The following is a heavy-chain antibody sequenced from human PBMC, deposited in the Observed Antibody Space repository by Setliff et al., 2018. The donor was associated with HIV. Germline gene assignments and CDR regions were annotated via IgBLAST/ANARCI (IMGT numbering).Heavy chain of an antibody. V-gene: IGHV1-69*10. D-gene: IGHD2-15*01. CDR2: IIPILGIK. J-gene: IGHJ6*03. CDR1: GGTFSSYA. Sequence: SVKVSCKASGGTFSSYAVSWVRQAPGQGLEWMGGIIPILGIKKYPQTFQGRVTITADESTSTAYMELSSLRSEDTAVYYCARGDTPSYYYYYYMDVWGKGTTVTVSS. CDR3: ARGDTPSYYYYYYMDV.